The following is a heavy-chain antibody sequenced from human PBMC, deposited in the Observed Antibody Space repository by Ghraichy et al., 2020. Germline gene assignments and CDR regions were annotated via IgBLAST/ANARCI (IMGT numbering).Heavy chain of an antibody. CDR1: GFTFGDYG. Sequence: GGSLRLSCTGSGFTFGDYGLSWVRQAPGKGLEWISLIRSKAFGETTEYAASVQGRFTISREDSKSIAYLEMKSLKAEDTAVYFCIRPTHYYGLGQFDNWGQGVLVTVSS. D-gene: IGHD3/OR15-3a*01. J-gene: IGHJ4*02. CDR2: IRSKAFGETT. CDR3: IRPTHYYGLGQFDN. V-gene: IGHV3-49*04.